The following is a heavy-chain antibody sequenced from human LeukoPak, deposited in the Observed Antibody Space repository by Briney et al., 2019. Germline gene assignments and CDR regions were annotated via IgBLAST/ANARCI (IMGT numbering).Heavy chain of an antibody. D-gene: IGHD6-19*01. J-gene: IGHJ4*02. CDR2: VRSKAYGGTT. Sequence: GGSLRLSCLASGFTFGDYAMSWVRQAPGKGLEWVGFVRSKAYGGTTQYAASVKGRFTISRDDSKSIAYLHMNSLKSEDTAVYYCTRGGGSTGWFRNYWGQGTLSPSPQ. V-gene: IGHV3-49*04. CDR1: GFTFGDYA. CDR3: TRGGGSTGWFRNY.